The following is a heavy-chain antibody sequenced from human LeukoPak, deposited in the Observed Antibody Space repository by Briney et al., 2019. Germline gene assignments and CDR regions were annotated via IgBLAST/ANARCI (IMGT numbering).Heavy chain of an antibody. CDR3: TTAPPKKYYFDSSGYYILSAYFDS. J-gene: IGHJ4*02. CDR2: IKSIPDSGTT. Sequence: PGGSLRLSCAAPGFSFSNAWMSWVRQAPGKGLEWVGRIKSIPDSGTTDYAAPVKGRFTISRDDSKTTLYLQMNSLRTEDTAVYYCTTAPPKKYYFDSSGYYILSAYFDSWGQGTLVTVSS. CDR1: GFSFSNAW. V-gene: IGHV3-15*01. D-gene: IGHD3-22*01.